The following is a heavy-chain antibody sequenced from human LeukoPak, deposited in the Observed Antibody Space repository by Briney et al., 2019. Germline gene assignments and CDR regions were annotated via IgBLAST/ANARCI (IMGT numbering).Heavy chain of an antibody. J-gene: IGHJ4*02. CDR2: IYSGGST. D-gene: IGHD3-22*01. V-gene: IGHV3-66*01. CDR1: GFTFSSYA. CDR3: ARKYSGGYLNY. Sequence: QAGGSLRLSCAASGFTFSSYAMSWVRQAPGKGLEWVSVIYSGGSTYYADSVKGRFTISRDNSKNTLYLQMNSLRAEDTAVYYCARKYSGGYLNYWGQGTLVTVSS.